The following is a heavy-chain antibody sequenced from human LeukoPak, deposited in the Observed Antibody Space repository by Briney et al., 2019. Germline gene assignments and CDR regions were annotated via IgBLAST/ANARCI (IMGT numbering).Heavy chain of an antibody. J-gene: IGHJ4*02. CDR3: ARGVEPLAANTLAY. CDR2: IYSDGNT. Sequence: GGSLRLSCAASGFTVITNDMTWVRQAPGKGLEWVSVIYSDGNTKYAASVQGRFTISRDNSKNTLYLEMNSLSPDDTAVYYCARGVEPLAANTLAYWGQGTLVTVSS. CDR1: GFTVITND. V-gene: IGHV3-53*01. D-gene: IGHD1-14*01.